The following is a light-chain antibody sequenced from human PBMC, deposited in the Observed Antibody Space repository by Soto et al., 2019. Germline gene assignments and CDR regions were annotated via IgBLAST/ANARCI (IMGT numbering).Light chain of an antibody. J-gene: IGKJ1*01. V-gene: IGKV3-20*01. CDR1: QSVSSSY. CDR2: GAS. CDR3: KLYGSSSCT. Sequence: EIVLTQSPGTLSLSPGERATLSCRASQSVSSSYLAWYQQKPGQAPRLLIYGASSGAAGIPDRFTGSGSGTDFTLTISRLEPEDFAVYYCKLYGSSSCTFGQGTKV.